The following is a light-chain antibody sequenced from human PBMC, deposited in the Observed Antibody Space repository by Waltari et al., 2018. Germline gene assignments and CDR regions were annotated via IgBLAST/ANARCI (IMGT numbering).Light chain of an antibody. CDR1: SSNIRNNY. CDR3: GTWESSLSVV. CDR2: DKN. J-gene: IGLJ3*02. V-gene: IGLV1-51*01. Sequence: QSVLTQPPSVSAAPGPKVTIPCSGSSSNIRNNYVSWYQHLPGTAPKLLIYDKNKRPSGIPDRFSGSKSGTSATRAISGLQAGDEADYYCGTWESSLSVVFGGGTKLTVL.